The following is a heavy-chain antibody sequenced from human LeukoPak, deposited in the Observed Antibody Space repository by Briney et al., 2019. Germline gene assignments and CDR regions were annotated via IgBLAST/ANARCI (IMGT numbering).Heavy chain of an antibody. Sequence: SETLSLTCTVSRGSISSYYWSWIRQPPGKGLEWIGYVYYSGSTNYNPSLKSRVTISVDTSKNQFSLKLSSVTAADTAVYYCARHSFEDYGSLDYWGQGTLVTVSS. D-gene: IGHD3-10*01. CDR2: VYYSGST. V-gene: IGHV4-59*08. CDR1: RGSISSYY. J-gene: IGHJ4*02. CDR3: ARHSFEDYGSLDY.